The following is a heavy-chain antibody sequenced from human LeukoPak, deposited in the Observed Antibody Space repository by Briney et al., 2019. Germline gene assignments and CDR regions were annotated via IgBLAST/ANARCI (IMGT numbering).Heavy chain of an antibody. V-gene: IGHV3-7*01. CDR3: ARHGSSGWSPFDY. Sequence: PGGSLRLSCAASGFTFSSYWMSWVRQAPGKGLEWVANIKQDGSEKYYVDSVKGRFTISRDNAKNSLYLQMTSLRAEDTAVYYCARHGSSGWSPFDYWGQGTLVTVSS. CDR2: IKQDGSEK. D-gene: IGHD6-19*01. CDR1: GFTFSSYW. J-gene: IGHJ4*02.